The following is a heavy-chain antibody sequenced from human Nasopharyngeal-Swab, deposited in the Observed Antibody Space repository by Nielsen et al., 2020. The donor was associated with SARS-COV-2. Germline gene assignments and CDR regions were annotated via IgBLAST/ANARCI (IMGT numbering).Heavy chain of an antibody. J-gene: IGHJ4*02. CDR2: IYYSGST. D-gene: IGHD2-15*01. Sequence: WIRQPPGKGLEWIGYIYYSGSTYYNPSLKSRVTISVDTSKNQFSLKLSSVTAADTAVYYCARAVDWVGAAPSAVWGYFDYWGQGTLVTVSS. V-gene: IGHV4-30-4*01. CDR3: ARAVDWVGAAPSAVWGYFDY.